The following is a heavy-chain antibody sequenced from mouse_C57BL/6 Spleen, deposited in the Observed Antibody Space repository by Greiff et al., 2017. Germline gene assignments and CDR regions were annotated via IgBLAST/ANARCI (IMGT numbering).Heavy chain of an antibody. Sequence: VKLQESGGGLVQPKGSLKLSCAASGFTFNTYAMHWVRQAPGKGLEWVARIRSKSSNYATYYADSVKDRFTISRDDSQSLLYLQMNNLKTEDTAMSYCVRPPLYYYYDEGYYYAMDYWGQGTSVTVSS. CDR2: IRSKSSNYAT. V-gene: IGHV10-3*01. CDR1: GFTFNTYA. J-gene: IGHJ4*01. CDR3: VRPPLYYYYDEGYYYAMDY. D-gene: IGHD2-4*01.